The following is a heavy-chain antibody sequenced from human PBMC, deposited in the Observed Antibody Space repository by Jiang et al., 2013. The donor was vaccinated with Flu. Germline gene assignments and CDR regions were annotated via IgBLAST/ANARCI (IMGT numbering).Heavy chain of an antibody. J-gene: IGHJ4*02. CDR2: GDSDT. CDR3: ARPTDSSSCFFDY. D-gene: IGHD6-13*01. Sequence: GDSDTRYSPSFQGQVTISADKSISTAYLQWSSLKASDTAMYYCARPTDSSSCFFDYWGQGTLVTVSS. V-gene: IGHV5-51*01.